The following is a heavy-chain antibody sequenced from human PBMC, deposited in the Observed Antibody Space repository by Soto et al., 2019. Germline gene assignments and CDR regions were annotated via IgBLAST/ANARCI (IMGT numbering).Heavy chain of an antibody. CDR1: GGSISSGGYS. CDR2: IYHSGST. CDR3: ARVRRAFDI. V-gene: IGHV4-30-2*01. J-gene: IGHJ3*02. Sequence: SETLSLTCAVSGGSISSGGYSWSWIQQPPGKGLEWIGYIYHSGSTYYNPSLKSRVTISVDRSKNQFSLKLSSVTAADTAVYYCARVRRAFDIWGQGTMVTVSS.